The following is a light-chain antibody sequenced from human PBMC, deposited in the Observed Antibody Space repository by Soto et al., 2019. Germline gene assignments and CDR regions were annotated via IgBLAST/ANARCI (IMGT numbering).Light chain of an antibody. CDR3: QDYNSWT. V-gene: IGKV1-5*03. Sequence: IRRTQSPATLSASVRERVTITCRASQSISTWLSLYQQKPGKAPKVLIYKASNLQSGVSSRFSGSGSGTEFTLTISSLQPDDFATYYCQDYNSWTVGQGTKVDIK. CDR2: KAS. CDR1: QSISTW. J-gene: IGKJ1*01.